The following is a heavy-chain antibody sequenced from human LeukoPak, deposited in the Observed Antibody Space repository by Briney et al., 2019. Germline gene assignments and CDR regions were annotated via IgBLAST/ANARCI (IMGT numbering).Heavy chain of an antibody. V-gene: IGHV1-2*02. J-gene: IGHJ4*02. Sequence: ASVKVSCKASGYIFTGYYMHWVRQAPGQGLEWMGWINPNSGDTNYAQKFRGRVTLTGDTSVSTVYMDLSRLTSDDTAVYYCVRGGSDYHDYGGDFWGQGTLVTVSS. CDR1: GYIFTGYY. CDR3: VRGGSDYHDYGGDF. CDR2: INPNSGDT. D-gene: IGHD4-23*01.